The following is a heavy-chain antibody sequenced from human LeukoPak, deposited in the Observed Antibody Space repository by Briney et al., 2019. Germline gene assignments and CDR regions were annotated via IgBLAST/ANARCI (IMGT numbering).Heavy chain of an antibody. J-gene: IGHJ4*02. CDR3: AREGGPYRPLDY. Sequence: PSGTLSLTCGVSGGSLTNTNYWTWVRQPPGKGLELIGEVNLQGSTNYNPSLTGPVALSVDTSENHISLPLTSVSAPDTGVSLRAREGGPYRPLDYSGEGSLVTVSP. CDR1: GGSLTNTNY. CDR2: VNLQGST. V-gene: IGHV4-4*02.